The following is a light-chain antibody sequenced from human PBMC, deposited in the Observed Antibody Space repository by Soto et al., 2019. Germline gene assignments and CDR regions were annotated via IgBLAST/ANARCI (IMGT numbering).Light chain of an antibody. CDR2: DVN. J-gene: IGLJ1*01. Sequence: QSVLTQPASVSGAPGQSVAIPRTGTSRDVGSYNRVSWYQQPPGTAPKLMIYDVNNRPSGVPDRFSGSKSGNTASLTISGLQAEDEADYYCSSYTISSTYVFGTGTKVTVL. V-gene: IGLV2-18*02. CDR3: SSYTISSTYV. CDR1: SRDVGSYNR.